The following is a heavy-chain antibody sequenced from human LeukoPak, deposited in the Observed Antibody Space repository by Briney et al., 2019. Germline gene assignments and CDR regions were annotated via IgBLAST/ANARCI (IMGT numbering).Heavy chain of an antibody. D-gene: IGHD3-3*01. CDR1: GFTFSSYA. CDR3: AKGSYDLWSGDEGPPDD. CDR2: ISGSGGST. Sequence: GASLRLSCAASGFTFSSYAMSWVRQAPGKGLEWLSAISGSGGSTYYADSVKGRFTISRDNSKNTLYLQMNSLRAEDTAVYYCAKGSYDLWSGDEGPPDDWGQGTLVTVSS. J-gene: IGHJ4*02. V-gene: IGHV3-23*01.